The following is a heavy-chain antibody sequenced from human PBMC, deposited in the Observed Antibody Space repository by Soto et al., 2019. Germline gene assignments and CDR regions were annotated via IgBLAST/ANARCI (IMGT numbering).Heavy chain of an antibody. CDR1: GYSISSGYC. Sequence: SETLSLTCAVSGYSISSGYCWGWIRQPTGKGLEWIGSIYHSGSTHYNPSLKSRVTISVDTSKNQFSLKLSSVTAADTAVYYCARLKEEQQPARGPVSNYFDYWGQGTLVTVSP. CDR2: IYHSGST. CDR3: ARLKEEQQPARGPVSNYFDY. D-gene: IGHD6-13*01. J-gene: IGHJ4*02. V-gene: IGHV4-38-2*01.